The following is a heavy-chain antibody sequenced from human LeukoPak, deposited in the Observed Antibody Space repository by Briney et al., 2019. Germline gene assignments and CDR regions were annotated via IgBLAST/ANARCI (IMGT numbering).Heavy chain of an antibody. Sequence: ALVKVSCKASGYTFTSYDINWVRQATGQGLEWMGWMNPNSGGTNYAQKFQGRVTMTRDTSISTAYMELSRLRSDDTAVYYCARVFADIVVVPAAGAFDYWGQGTLVTVSS. CDR1: GYTFTSYD. J-gene: IGHJ4*02. V-gene: IGHV1-2*02. CDR3: ARVFADIVVVPAAGAFDY. D-gene: IGHD2-2*01. CDR2: MNPNSGGT.